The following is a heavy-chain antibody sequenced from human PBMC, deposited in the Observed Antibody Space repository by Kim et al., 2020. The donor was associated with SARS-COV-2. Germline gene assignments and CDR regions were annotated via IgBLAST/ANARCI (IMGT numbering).Heavy chain of an antibody. CDR1: GFSCSSYA. CDR2: ISGRGGST. J-gene: IGHJ4*02. D-gene: IGHD5-12*01. V-gene: IGHV3-23*01. CDR3: ANSGYDYDY. Sequence: GGSLRLSCAAAGFSCSSYAMSWGRQAQGKGLEWVSAISGRGGSTYYADSVKGRFTISRDNSKNTLYLQMNSLRAEDTAVYYCANSGYDYDYWGQGTLVTV.